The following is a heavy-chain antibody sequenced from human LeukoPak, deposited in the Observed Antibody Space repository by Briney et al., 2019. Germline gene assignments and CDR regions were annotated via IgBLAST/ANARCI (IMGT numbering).Heavy chain of an antibody. J-gene: IGHJ4*02. CDR1: GGTFSSYA. D-gene: IGHD5-24*01. V-gene: IGHV1-69*04. CDR2: IIPILGIA. CDR3: ARDRRDGYNVPPDY. Sequence: SVKVSYKASGGTFSSYAISWVRQAPGQGLEWMGRIIPILGIANYAQKFQGRVTITADKSTSTAYMELSSLRSEDTAVYYCARDRRDGYNVPPDYWGQGTLVTVSS.